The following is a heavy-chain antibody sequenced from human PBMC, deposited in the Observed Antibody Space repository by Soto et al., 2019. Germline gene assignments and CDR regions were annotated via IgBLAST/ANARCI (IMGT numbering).Heavy chain of an antibody. D-gene: IGHD2-2*01. CDR3: ARDFSVVVPAAPSNWFDP. V-gene: IGHV6-1*01. Sequence: SQTLSLTCAISGDSVSSNSAAWNWIRQSPSRGLEWLGRTYYRSKWYNDYAVSVKSRITINPDISKNQFSLQLNSVTPEDTAVYYCARDFSVVVPAAPSNWFDPWGQGTLVTVSS. CDR1: GDSVSSNSAA. CDR2: TYYRSKWYN. J-gene: IGHJ5*02.